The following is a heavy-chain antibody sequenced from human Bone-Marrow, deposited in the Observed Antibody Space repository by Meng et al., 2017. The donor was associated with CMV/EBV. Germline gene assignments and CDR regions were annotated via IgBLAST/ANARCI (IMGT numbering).Heavy chain of an antibody. CDR3: ARDARVTVFGVVIDACDI. Sequence: GGSLRLSCAASGFTFSDYYMNWIRQAPGKGLEWVSYISSSGSTIYYADSVKGRFTISRDNAKNSLYLQMNSLRAEDTAVYYCARDARVTVFGVVIDACDIWGQGTMVTVSS. V-gene: IGHV3-11*04. D-gene: IGHD3-3*01. CDR1: GFTFSDYY. CDR2: ISSSGSTI. J-gene: IGHJ3*02.